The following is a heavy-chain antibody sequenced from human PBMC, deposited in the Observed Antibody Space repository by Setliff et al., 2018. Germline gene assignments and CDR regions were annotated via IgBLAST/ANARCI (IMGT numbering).Heavy chain of an antibody. CDR3: ARRAVTAEYFQH. CDR1: GYSFTTYW. Sequence: GESLQISCKGSGYSFTTYWIGWVRQMPGKGLEWMGIIYPGDSDTRYSPSFQGQVTISADKSISTAYLQLSSLKASDTAIYYCARRAVTAEYFQHWGHGTLVTVSS. V-gene: IGHV5-51*01. CDR2: IYPGDSDT. D-gene: IGHD4-17*01. J-gene: IGHJ1*01.